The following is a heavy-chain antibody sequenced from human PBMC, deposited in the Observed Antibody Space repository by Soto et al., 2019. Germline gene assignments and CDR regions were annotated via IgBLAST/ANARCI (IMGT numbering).Heavy chain of an antibody. CDR2: ISYDGSNK. Sequence: SGGSLRLSCAASGFTFSNYALHWVRQAPGKGLEWVAVISYDGSNKYYADSAKGRFTISRDNSKNTLYLQMNSLRPEDTALYYCATDYSRGAGYWGQGTRVTVS. D-gene: IGHD6-13*01. CDR1: GFTFSNYA. CDR3: ATDYSRGAGY. V-gene: IGHV3-30-3*01. J-gene: IGHJ4*02.